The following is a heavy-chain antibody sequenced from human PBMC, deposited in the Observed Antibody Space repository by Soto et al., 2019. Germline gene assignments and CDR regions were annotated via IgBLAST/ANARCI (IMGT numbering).Heavy chain of an antibody. CDR3: GKGSGSSGFDPCYS. CDR1: GFTFSSFV. D-gene: IGHD6-19*01. CDR2: LSGGSD. V-gene: IGHV3-23*01. J-gene: IGHJ1*01. Sequence: EVQLLESGGDLVQPGGSLRLSCSASGFTFSSFVISWVRQAPGKGLEWVSTLSGGSDDYADSVKGRFAVARDNYKNTVYLHMNSLTDDDTAVYDCGKGSGSSGFDPCYSWGQGTLVTVSS.